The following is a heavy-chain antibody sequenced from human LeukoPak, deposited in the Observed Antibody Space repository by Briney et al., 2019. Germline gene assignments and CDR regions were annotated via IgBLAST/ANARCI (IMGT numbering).Heavy chain of an antibody. V-gene: IGHV1-18*04. J-gene: IGHJ4*02. D-gene: IGHD6-13*01. CDR3: ARSVRSGGWWVDYFDY. CDR1: GYTYPSYG. Sequence: ASVKVSCKSSGYTYPSYGISWVRQAPGQGLEWMGWINAYNGNTNYAQKLQGRVTMTTDTSTSTAYMELRSLRSDDTAVYYCARSVRSGGWWVDYFDYWGQGTLVTVSS. CDR2: INAYNGNT.